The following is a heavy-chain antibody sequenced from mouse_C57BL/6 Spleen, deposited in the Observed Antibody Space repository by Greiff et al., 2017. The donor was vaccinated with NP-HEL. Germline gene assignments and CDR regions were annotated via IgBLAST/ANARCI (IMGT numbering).Heavy chain of an antibody. J-gene: IGHJ1*03. CDR2: INPSTGGT. Sequence: VKLQQSGPELVKPGASVKISCKASGYSFTGYYMNWVKQSPEKSLEWIGEINPSTGGTTYKQKFKAKATLTVDKSSSTAYMQLKSLTSEDSAVYYCARSSTVVDWYVDVWGTGTTVTVSS. CDR1: GYSFTGYY. V-gene: IGHV1-42*01. D-gene: IGHD1-1*01. CDR3: ARSSTVVDWYVDV.